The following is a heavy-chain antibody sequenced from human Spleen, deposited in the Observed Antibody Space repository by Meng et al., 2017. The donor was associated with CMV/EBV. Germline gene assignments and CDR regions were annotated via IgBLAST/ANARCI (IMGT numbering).Heavy chain of an antibody. D-gene: IGHD1-7*01. J-gene: IGHJ4*02. V-gene: IGHV3-11*04. Sequence: GESLKISCAASGFTFSDYYMSWIRQAPGKGLEWVSYISSSGSTIYYADSVKGRFTISRDNAKNSLYLQMNSLRAEDTAVYYCARGPTGTTFFPYFDHWGQGTLVTVSS. CDR1: GFTFSDYY. CDR3: ARGPTGTTFFPYFDH. CDR2: ISSSGSTI.